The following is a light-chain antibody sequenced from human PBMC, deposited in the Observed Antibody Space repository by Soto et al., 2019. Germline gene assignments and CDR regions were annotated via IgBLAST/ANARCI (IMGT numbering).Light chain of an antibody. CDR2: GAS. CDR1: QSGSND. J-gene: IGKJ1*01. CDR3: QQYSNWPQT. V-gene: IGKV3-15*01. Sequence: DIAMTQSPAILSVSPGERATLSCRASQSGSNDLAWYQQTPGQAPRLLIYGASSRATGIPARFSGSGSGTEFTLTISSLPSEDFAVYFCQQYSNWPQTFGQGTKVEI.